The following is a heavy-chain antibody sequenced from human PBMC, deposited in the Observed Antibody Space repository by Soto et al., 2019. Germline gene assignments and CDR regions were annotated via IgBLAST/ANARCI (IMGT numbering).Heavy chain of an antibody. CDR3: ARHNYWVDGDGVSYYYYYYMDV. CDR1: GGSISSYY. V-gene: IGHV4-59*08. CDR2: IYYSGST. D-gene: IGHD4-17*01. J-gene: IGHJ6*03. Sequence: SETLSLTCTVSGGSISSYYWSWIRQPPGKGLEWIGYIYYSGSTNYNPSLKSRVTISVDTSKNQFSLKLSSVTAADTAVYYCARHNYWVDGDGVSYYYYYYMDVWGKGTTVTVSS.